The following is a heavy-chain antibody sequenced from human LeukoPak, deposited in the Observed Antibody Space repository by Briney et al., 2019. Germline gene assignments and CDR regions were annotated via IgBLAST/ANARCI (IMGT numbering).Heavy chain of an antibody. CDR3: ARGAINMIVEAGSWFDP. D-gene: IGHD3-22*01. Sequence: GGSLRLSCAASGFTFSSYSMNWVRQAPGKGLGWVSSISSSSSYIYYADSVKGRFTISRDNAKNSLYLQMNSLRAEDTAVYYCARGAINMIVEAGSWFDPWGQGTLVTVSS. V-gene: IGHV3-21*01. CDR2: ISSSSSYI. CDR1: GFTFSSYS. J-gene: IGHJ5*02.